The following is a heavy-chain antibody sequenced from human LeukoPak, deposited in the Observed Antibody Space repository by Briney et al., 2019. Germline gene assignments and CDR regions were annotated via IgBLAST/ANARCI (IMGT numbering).Heavy chain of an antibody. J-gene: IGHJ3*02. CDR3: ARDSMVVVTIHDAFEI. V-gene: IGHV1-18*04. CDR1: GYSFTNYG. CDR2: ISAHNGKT. D-gene: IGHD3-22*01. Sequence: ASVKVSCKGSGYSFTNYGVSWVRQAPGQGLEWLGWISAHNGKTDFSPRFHGRLILTTDTSTSTSYMELSSLRPDDTAVYFCARDSMVVVTIHDAFEIWGQGTRVTVSS.